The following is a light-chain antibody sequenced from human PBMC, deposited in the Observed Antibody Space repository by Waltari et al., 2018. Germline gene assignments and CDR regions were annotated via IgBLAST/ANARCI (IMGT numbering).Light chain of an antibody. Sequence: DIVMTQSPGTLSVSPGDRATLSSRASQSVSSNSAWYQQKPGHAPRLLIYAASNRATGVPARFSGSGSGTEFTLTISSLQSEDFAVYYCQQYNNWPPLYTFGPGTTVDLK. V-gene: IGKV3-15*01. J-gene: IGKJ3*01. CDR3: QQYNNWPPLYT. CDR2: AAS. CDR1: QSVSSN.